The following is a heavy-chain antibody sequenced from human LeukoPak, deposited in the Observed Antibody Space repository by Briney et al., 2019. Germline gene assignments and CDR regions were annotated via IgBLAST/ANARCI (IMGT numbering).Heavy chain of an antibody. Sequence: GGSLRLSCAASGFTVSRNYMSWVRQAPGKGLEWVSAIYSDESTYYADSVKGRFTISRGNSKNTLSLQMNSLRAEDTGLYYCAIVPYRSPSHFDYWGQGTLVTVSS. D-gene: IGHD4-11*01. CDR2: IYSDEST. J-gene: IGHJ4*02. V-gene: IGHV3-66*01. CDR1: GFTVSRNY. CDR3: AIVPYRSPSHFDY.